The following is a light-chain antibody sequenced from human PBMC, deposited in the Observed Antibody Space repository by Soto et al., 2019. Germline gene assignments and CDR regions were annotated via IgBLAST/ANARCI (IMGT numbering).Light chain of an antibody. J-gene: IGKJ1*01. V-gene: IGKV3-20*01. CDR3: QEYSKSIKT. CDR1: QTVSNNY. Sequence: EIVLTQSPGTLSLSPGEGATLSCRASQTVSNNYLAWYQQKHGQAPRLLIYGASSRATGIPDRFSGSGSGTDFTLTISRLDPEDIATYYCQEYSKSIKTFCQGTKVEMK. CDR2: GAS.